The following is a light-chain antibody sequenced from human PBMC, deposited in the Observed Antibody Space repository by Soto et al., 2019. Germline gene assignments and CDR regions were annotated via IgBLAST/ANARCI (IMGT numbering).Light chain of an antibody. Sequence: QSALTQPASVSGSPGQSITISCTGTSSDVGSYNYVSRYQQHPGKAPKLMIYEVRNRPSGVSDRFSGSKSGKTASLTIFGLQAEDEADYYCSSYTTSTTQVFGGGTQLTVL. CDR3: SSYTTSTTQV. V-gene: IGLV2-14*01. J-gene: IGLJ2*01. CDR1: SSDVGSYNY. CDR2: EVR.